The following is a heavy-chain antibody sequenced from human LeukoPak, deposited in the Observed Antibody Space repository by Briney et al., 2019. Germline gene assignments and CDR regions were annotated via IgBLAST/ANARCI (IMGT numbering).Heavy chain of an antibody. CDR3: ARKSAGFLTA. CDR2: IKPSSGDT. J-gene: IGHJ5*02. V-gene: IGHV1-2*02. CDR1: GYTFTGDQ. Sequence: RASVRVSCKASGYTFTGDQIYWLRQAPGQGLEWVGWIKPSSGDTLYEQKFQGRVTMTRDKSISSAYMELSSLRSDDTAVYYCARKSAGFLTAWGQGTLVTVSS. D-gene: IGHD2/OR15-2a*01.